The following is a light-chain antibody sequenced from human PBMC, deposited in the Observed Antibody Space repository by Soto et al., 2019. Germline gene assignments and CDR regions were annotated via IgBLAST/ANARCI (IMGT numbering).Light chain of an antibody. V-gene: IGLV1-40*01. CDR1: SSNIGAGYD. CDR2: GNS. Sequence: QSVLTQPPSVSGAPGQRVTISCTGSSSNIGAGYDVHWYQQLPGTVPKLLIYGNSNRPSGVPDRFSGSKSGTSASLAITGLQAEDEADYYCQSYDSSHVVFGGGTKLTVL. J-gene: IGLJ2*01. CDR3: QSYDSSHVV.